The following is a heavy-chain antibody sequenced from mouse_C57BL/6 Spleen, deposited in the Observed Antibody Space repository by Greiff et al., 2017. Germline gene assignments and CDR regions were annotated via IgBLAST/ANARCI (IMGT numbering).Heavy chain of an antibody. J-gene: IGHJ2*01. Sequence: VKLMESGAELMKPGASVKLSCKATGYTFTGYWIEWVKQRPGHGLEWIGEILPGSGSTNYNEKFKGKATFTADTSSNTAYMQLSSLTTEDSAIYYCARGAIYYYGSSPFDYGGQGTTLTVSS. D-gene: IGHD1-1*01. CDR3: ARGAIYYYGSSPFDY. CDR1: GYTFTGYW. CDR2: ILPGSGST. V-gene: IGHV1-9*01.